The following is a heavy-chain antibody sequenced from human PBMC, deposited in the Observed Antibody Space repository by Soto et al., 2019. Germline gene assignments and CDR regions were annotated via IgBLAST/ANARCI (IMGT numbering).Heavy chain of an antibody. J-gene: IGHJ5*02. D-gene: IGHD6-13*01. CDR1: GYTFTGYY. V-gene: IGHV1-2*02. Sequence: GGLVKVSCKASGYTFTGYYTHWVRQAPGQGLEWMGWINPNSGGTNYAQKFQGRVTMTRDTSISTAYMELSRLRSDDTAVYYCARDTRRKAAGNWFDPWGQGTLVTVSS. CDR2: INPNSGGT. CDR3: ARDTRRKAAGNWFDP.